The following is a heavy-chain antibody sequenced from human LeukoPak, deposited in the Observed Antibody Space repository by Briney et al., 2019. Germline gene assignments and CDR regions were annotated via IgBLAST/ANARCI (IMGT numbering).Heavy chain of an antibody. D-gene: IGHD2-21*01. Sequence: GGSLRLSCAASGFAFSNYWMNWVRQAPGKGLEWVANIKQDGSEKYYVDSVKGRFTISRDNAKNSLYLQMNSLRAEDTALYYCAKDVRPISAGYFQHWGQGTLVTVSS. CDR3: AKDVRPISAGYFQH. J-gene: IGHJ1*01. CDR2: IKQDGSEK. V-gene: IGHV3-7*03. CDR1: GFAFSNYW.